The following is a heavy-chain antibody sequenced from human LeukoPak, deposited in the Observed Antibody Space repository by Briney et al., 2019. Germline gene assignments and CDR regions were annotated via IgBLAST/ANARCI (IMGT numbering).Heavy chain of an antibody. V-gene: IGHV3-48*03. CDR1: GFTSSDYE. Sequence: GGSLRLSCAASGFTSSDYEMNWVRQAPGKGLEWVSYISFSGDTLNYADSVKGRFTISRDNAKNSLYLQMNSLRAEDTALYYCATDGYNSGYWGQGTLVTVSS. CDR3: ATDGYNSGY. J-gene: IGHJ4*02. CDR2: ISFSGDTL. D-gene: IGHD5-24*01.